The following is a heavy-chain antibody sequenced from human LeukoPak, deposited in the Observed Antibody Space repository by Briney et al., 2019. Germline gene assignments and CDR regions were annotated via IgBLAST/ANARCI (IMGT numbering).Heavy chain of an antibody. CDR3: ARTAAMRGYWFDP. Sequence: GESLKISCKGSGYSFTSYWIGWVRQMPGKGLEWMGIIYPGDSDTRYSPSFQGQVTISADKSISTAYLQRSSLKASDTAMYYCARTAAMRGYWFDPWGQGTLVTVSS. V-gene: IGHV5-51*01. D-gene: IGHD2-2*01. CDR2: IYPGDSDT. J-gene: IGHJ5*02. CDR1: GYSFTSYW.